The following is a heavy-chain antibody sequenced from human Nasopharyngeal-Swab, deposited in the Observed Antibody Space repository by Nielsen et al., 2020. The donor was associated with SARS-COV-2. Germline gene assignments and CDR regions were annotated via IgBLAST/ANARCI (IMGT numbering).Heavy chain of an antibody. CDR3: AREPDSSGWYATSNWFDP. V-gene: IGHV1-2*06. J-gene: IGHJ5*02. CDR2: INPNSGGT. D-gene: IGHD6-19*01. Sequence: ASVKVSCKASGYTFTGYYMHWVRQAPGQGLEWMGRINPNSGGTNYAQKFQGRVTMTRDTSISTAYMELSRLRSDDTAVYYCAREPDSSGWYATSNWFDPWGQGILVTVSS. CDR1: GYTFTGYY.